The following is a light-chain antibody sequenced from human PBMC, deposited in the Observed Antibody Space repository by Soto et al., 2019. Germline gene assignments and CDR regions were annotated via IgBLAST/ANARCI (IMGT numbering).Light chain of an antibody. CDR1: QDIGSV. CDR2: EES. CDR3: QQVKTYPRT. Sequence: AIRMTQSPSSLSASIGDTVTITCRASQDIGSVLAWYQQKPGKPPKLLIYEESTLHSGVPSRFSGRKSGTQFTLTIDSLQPEDFATYYCQQVKTYPRTFGGGTKVDIK. V-gene: IGKV1-8*01. J-gene: IGKJ4*01.